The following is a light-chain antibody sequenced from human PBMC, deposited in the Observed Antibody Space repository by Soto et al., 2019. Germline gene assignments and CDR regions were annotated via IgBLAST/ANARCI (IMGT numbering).Light chain of an antibody. CDR1: SREVGGYNY. J-gene: IGLJ1*01. V-gene: IGLV2-14*01. CDR2: DVS. Sequence: QSLLTQPASVSGSPGQSITISCTGTSREVGGYNYVSWYQQHPGKAPKLMIYDVSNRPSGVSNRFSGSKSGNTASLTISGLQAEDEADYYCSSYTSSSTLYVFGTGTKVTVL. CDR3: SSYTSSSTLYV.